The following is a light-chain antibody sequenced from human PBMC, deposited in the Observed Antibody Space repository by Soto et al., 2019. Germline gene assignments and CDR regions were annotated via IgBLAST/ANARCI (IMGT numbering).Light chain of an antibody. CDR1: QSVSSY. CDR3: QQLSNWT. CDR2: DAS. V-gene: IGKV3-11*01. J-gene: IGKJ4*01. Sequence: EIVLTQSPATLSLSPGERATLSCRASQSVSSYLAWYQQKPGQAPRLLIYDASNRATGIPARFSGSGSGTDFTLTIRSLEPEDFAVYYCQQLSNWTFGGGTKVEIK.